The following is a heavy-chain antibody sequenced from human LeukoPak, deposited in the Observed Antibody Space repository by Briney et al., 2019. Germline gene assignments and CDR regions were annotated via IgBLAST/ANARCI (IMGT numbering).Heavy chain of an antibody. CDR3: ARGIWVWREIAAAGTGWFDP. J-gene: IGHJ5*02. CDR2: INPNSGGT. V-gene: IGHV1-2*02. CDR1: GYTFTGYY. Sequence: ASVKVSCKASGYTFTGYYMHWVRQAPGQGLEWMGWINPNSGGTNYAQKFQGRVTITRNTSISTAYMELSSLRSEDTAVYYCARGIWVWREIAAAGTGWFDPWGQGTLVTVSS. D-gene: IGHD6-13*01.